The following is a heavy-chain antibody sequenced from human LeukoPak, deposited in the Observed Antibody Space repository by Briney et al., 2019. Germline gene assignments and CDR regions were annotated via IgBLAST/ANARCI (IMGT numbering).Heavy chain of an antibody. CDR1: GYSFTSYW. CDR2: IYPGDSDT. D-gene: IGHD4-17*01. Sequence: GESLKISCKGSGYSFTSYWIGWVRQMPGKGREWMWIIYPGDSDTRYSPSFQGQVTISADKSISTAYLQWSSLKASDTAMYYCARHLSSTVTKGGFDYWGQGTLVTVSS. J-gene: IGHJ4*02. V-gene: IGHV5-51*01. CDR3: ARHLSSTVTKGGFDY.